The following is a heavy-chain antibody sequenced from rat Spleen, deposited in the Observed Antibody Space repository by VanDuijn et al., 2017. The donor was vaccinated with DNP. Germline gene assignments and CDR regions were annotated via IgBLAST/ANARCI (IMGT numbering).Heavy chain of an antibody. CDR3: ARHEATEGIDFDY. J-gene: IGHJ2*01. CDR1: GFTFSNYG. CDR2: ISYDGSST. Sequence: EVQLVESGGGLVQPGRSLKISCAASGFTFSNYGMAWVRQAPTKGLEWVATISYDGSSTWYRDSVKGRFTISRDNAKSTLYLQMDSLRSEDTATYYCARHEATEGIDFDYWGQGVMVTVSS. D-gene: IGHD1-11*01. V-gene: IGHV5-29*01.